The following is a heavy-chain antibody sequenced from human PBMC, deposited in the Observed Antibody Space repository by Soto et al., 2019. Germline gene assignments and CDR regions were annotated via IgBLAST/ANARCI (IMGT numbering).Heavy chain of an antibody. J-gene: IGHJ5*02. D-gene: IGHD3-16*02. CDR3: ASGNAWGVILAT. Sequence: PSETLSLTCTVSGASMNNYYWGWVRQPPGRGLEWIGNVYSTGSTNYNPSLTRRLTFSVDTSKKKFSLKLTSVTAADTAVYYCASGNAWGVILATWGQGTLVTVSS. V-gene: IGHV4-59*12. CDR2: VYSTGST. CDR1: GASMNNYY.